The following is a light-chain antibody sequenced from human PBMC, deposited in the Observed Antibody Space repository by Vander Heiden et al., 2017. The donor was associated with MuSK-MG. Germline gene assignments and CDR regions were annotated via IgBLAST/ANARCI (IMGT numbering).Light chain of an antibody. V-gene: IGKV3-20*01. J-gene: IGKJ5*01. CDR3: QQYGSSPQIT. Sequence: EIVLTQSPGTLSLSPGERATLSCRASQSVSSSYLAWYQQKPGQAPRLLIYGASSRATGIPDRFSGSGYGTDFTLTISRLEPEDFAVYYCQQYGSSPQITLGQGTRVEIK. CDR2: GAS. CDR1: QSVSSSY.